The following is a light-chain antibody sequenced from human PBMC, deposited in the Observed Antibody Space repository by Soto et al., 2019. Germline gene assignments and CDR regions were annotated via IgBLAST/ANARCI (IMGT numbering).Light chain of an antibody. CDR3: QSYDSSLSGLV. Sequence: QSVLTQPPSVSGAPGQRVTIACTGSSSNIGAGYHVHWYQQLPGTAPKLLIFGNNYRPSGVPDRFSGSKSGTSASLAITGLQTEDEADYYCQSYDSSLSGLVFGGGTKVTVL. V-gene: IGLV1-40*01. J-gene: IGLJ2*01. CDR1: SSNIGAGYH. CDR2: GNN.